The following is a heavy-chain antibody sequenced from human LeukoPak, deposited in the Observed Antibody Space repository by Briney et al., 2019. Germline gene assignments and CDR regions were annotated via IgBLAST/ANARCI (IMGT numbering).Heavy chain of an antibody. CDR1: GYSVTSYW. J-gene: IGHJ6*02. CDR3: ARTYYYGSGSYPFPYGMDV. Sequence: GEALKISCKGSGYSVTSYWIGWVRQMPGKGLEWMGIIYPGDSDTRYSPSFQGQVTISADKSISTAYLQWSSLKAPDTAMYYCARTYYYGSGSYPFPYGMDVWGQGTTVTVSS. D-gene: IGHD3-10*01. V-gene: IGHV5-51*01. CDR2: IYPGDSDT.